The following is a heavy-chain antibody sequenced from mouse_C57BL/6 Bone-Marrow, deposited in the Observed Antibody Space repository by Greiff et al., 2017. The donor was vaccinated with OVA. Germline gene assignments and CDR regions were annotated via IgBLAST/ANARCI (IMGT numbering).Heavy chain of an antibody. CDR2: ISSGGSYT. CDR1: GFTFSSYG. CDR3: ARHRGRWLPLDY. J-gene: IGHJ2*01. V-gene: IGHV5-6*01. D-gene: IGHD2-3*01. Sequence: EVKVVESGGDLVKPGGSLKLSCAASGFTFSSYGMSWVRQTPDKRLEWVATISSGGSYTYYPDSVKGRFTISRDNAKNTLYLQMSSLKSEDTAMYYCARHRGRWLPLDYWGQGTTLTVSS.